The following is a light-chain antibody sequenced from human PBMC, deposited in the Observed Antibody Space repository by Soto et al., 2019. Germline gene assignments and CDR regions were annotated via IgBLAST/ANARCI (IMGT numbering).Light chain of an antibody. J-gene: IGKJ5*01. CDR3: QQYNSWPPIT. CDR1: QTVSRMY. V-gene: IGKV3-15*01. Sequence: EIVLTQSPGTLSLSPGERATLSCRASQTVSRMYLSWFQQKPGQAPRLLIYDASTRATGIPDRFSGGGSGTEFTLTISSLQSEDFVVYYCQQYNSWPPITFGQGTRLEIK. CDR2: DAS.